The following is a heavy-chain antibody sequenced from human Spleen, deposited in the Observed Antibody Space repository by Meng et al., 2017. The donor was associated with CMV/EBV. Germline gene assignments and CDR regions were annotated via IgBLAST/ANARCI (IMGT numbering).Heavy chain of an antibody. Sequence: SETLSLTCSVSGGSISSYYWSWIRQPPGKRLEWIGYIYYSGSTNYNPSLKSRVTISLDTSKNQFSLNLTSVTAADTAVYYCARDHRSASYGRWFDPWGQGTLVTVSS. CDR3: ARDHRSASYGRWFDP. V-gene: IGHV4-59*01. D-gene: IGHD6-19*01. CDR2: IYYSGST. J-gene: IGHJ5*02. CDR1: GGSISSYY.